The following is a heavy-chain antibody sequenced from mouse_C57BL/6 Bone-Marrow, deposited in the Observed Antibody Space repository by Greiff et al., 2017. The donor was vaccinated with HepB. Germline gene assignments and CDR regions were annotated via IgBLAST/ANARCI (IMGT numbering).Heavy chain of an antibody. CDR2: IHPNSGST. Sequence: QVQLQQPGAELVKPGASVKLSCKASGYTFTSYWMHWVKQRPGQGLEWIGMIHPNSGSTNYNEKFKSKATLTVDKSSSTAYMQLSSLTSEDSAVYYCFIYYYGSSYVYWGQGTTLTVSS. CDR1: GYTFTSYW. D-gene: IGHD1-1*01. V-gene: IGHV1-64*01. J-gene: IGHJ2*01. CDR3: FIYYYGSSYVY.